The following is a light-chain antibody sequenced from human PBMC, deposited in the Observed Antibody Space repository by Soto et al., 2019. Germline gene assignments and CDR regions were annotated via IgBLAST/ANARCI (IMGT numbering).Light chain of an antibody. CDR1: SSNIGSNY. Sequence: QSVLTQPPSAPGTPGQRVTISCSGSSSNIGSNYVYWYQQLPGTAPKLLIYRNNQRPSGVPDRFPGSKSGTSASLAISGLRSEDEADYYCAAWDDSLSGFYVFGTGTKVTVL. V-gene: IGLV1-47*01. CDR2: RNN. J-gene: IGLJ1*01. CDR3: AAWDDSLSGFYV.